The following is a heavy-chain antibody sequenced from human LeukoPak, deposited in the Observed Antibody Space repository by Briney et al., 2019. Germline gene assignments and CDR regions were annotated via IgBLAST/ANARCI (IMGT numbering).Heavy chain of an antibody. V-gene: IGHV3-20*04. CDR3: ARGRYYGSGRKYSYGPGFDY. Sequence: PGGSLRLSCAASGFTFDDYGMSWVRQAPGKGLEWVSGINWNGGSTGYADSVKGRFTISRDNAKNSLYLQMNSLRAEDTALYYCARGRYYGSGRKYSYGPGFDYWGQGTLVTVSS. CDR1: GFTFDDYG. D-gene: IGHD3-10*01. J-gene: IGHJ4*02. CDR2: INWNGGST.